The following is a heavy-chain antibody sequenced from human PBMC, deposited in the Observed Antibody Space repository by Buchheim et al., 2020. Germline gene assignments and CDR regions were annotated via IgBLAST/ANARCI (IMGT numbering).Heavy chain of an antibody. V-gene: IGHV1-46*01. CDR1: GYTFTSYY. Sequence: QVQLVQSGAEVKKPGASVKVSCKASGYTFTSYYMHWVRQAPGQGLEWMGIINPSGGSTSYAQKFQGRVTMTRDTSTSTVYMRLIGLTSDDTAVYYCVREGSLTTSGYNHWGQGT. CDR2: INPSGGST. CDR3: VREGSLTTSGYNH. D-gene: IGHD3-22*01. J-gene: IGHJ5*02.